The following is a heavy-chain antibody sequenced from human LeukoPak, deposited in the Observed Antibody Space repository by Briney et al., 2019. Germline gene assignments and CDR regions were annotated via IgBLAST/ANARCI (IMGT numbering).Heavy chain of an antibody. CDR3: ARDMSLRWFGESFPFDY. D-gene: IGHD3-10*01. Sequence: PSETLSLTCTVSGGSISSYYWSWIRQPPGKGLEWIGYIYYSGSTNYNPSLKSRVTISVDTSKNQFSLKLSSVTAADTAVYYCARDMSLRWFGESFPFDYWGQGTLVTFAS. CDR1: GGSISSYY. J-gene: IGHJ4*02. CDR2: IYYSGST. V-gene: IGHV4-59*12.